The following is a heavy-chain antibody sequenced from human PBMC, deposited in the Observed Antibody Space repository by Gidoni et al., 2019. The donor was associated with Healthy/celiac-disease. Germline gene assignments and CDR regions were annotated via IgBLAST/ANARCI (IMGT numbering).Heavy chain of an antibody. CDR2: IIPIFGTA. J-gene: IGHJ5*02. CDR3: ARDEPDSSGYYPHWFDP. Sequence: QVQLVQSGAEVKKPGSAVKVSCKASGGTFSSYAISWLRQAPGQGLEWMGGIIPIFGTANYAQKFQGRVTITADESTSTAYMELSSLRSEDTAVYYCARDEPDSSGYYPHWFDPWGQGTLVTVSS. CDR1: GGTFSSYA. D-gene: IGHD3-22*01. V-gene: IGHV1-69*01.